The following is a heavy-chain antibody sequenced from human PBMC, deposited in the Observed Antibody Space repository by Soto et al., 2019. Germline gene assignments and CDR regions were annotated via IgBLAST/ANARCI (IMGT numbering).Heavy chain of an antibody. D-gene: IGHD2-21*02. J-gene: IGHJ4*02. Sequence: SETLSLTCAVYGGSFSGYYWSWIRQPPGKGLEWIGEINHSGSTNYNPSLKSRVTISVDTSKNQFSLKLSSVTAADTAVYYCARGTGGGDRTEHFDYWGQGTLVTVSS. CDR3: ARGTGGGDRTEHFDY. CDR2: INHSGST. V-gene: IGHV4-34*01. CDR1: GGSFSGYY.